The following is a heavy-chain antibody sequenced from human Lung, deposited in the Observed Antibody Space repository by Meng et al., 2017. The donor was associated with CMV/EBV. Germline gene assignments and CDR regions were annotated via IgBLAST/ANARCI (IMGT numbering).Heavy chain of an antibody. CDR1: GFTFSSYA. D-gene: IGHD1-20*01. J-gene: IGHJ4*02. Sequence: VCGFTFSSYAMSWVRQAPGKWLEWVSAISVSGGSTYYADSVKGRFTISRDNSKNTLYLQMNSLRAEDTAVYYCAKDAGYNWNGLFDYWGQGTLVTVSS. V-gene: IGHV3-23*01. CDR3: AKDAGYNWNGLFDY. CDR2: ISVSGGST.